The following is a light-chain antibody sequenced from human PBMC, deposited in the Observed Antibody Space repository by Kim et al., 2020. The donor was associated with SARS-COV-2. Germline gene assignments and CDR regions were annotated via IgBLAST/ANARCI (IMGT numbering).Light chain of an antibody. Sequence: SYELTQPPSVSVAPGKTARITCGGNNIGSKSVHWYQQKPGQAPVLVIYYDSDRPSGIPERFSASNSGNTATLTISRVEAGDEADYYCHVWDSASDHSVFGGGTRLTVL. J-gene: IGLJ3*02. CDR2: YDS. V-gene: IGLV3-21*04. CDR1: NIGSKS. CDR3: HVWDSASDHSV.